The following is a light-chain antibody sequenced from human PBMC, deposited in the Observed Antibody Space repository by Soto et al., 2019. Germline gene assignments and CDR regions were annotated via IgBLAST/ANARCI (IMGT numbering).Light chain of an antibody. CDR3: EQYNTNYRT. V-gene: IGKV1-5*03. CDR2: KAS. CDR1: QSISSW. Sequence: DIQMTQSPSTLSASVGDRVTITCRASQSISSWLAWYQQKPGKAPKVLIYKASSLESGVPSRFSGSGSGTEFTLTISSLQPDDFATYYCEQYNTNYRTFGQGTKVDSK. J-gene: IGKJ1*01.